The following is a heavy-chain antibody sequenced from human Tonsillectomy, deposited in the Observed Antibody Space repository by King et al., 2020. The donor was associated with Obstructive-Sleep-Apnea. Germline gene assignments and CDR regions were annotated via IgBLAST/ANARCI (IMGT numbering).Heavy chain of an antibody. CDR3: ARDLSGYGSGTYFDF. CDR1: GGSISNYY. Sequence: QLQESGPGLVKPSETLSLTCTVSGGSISNYYWTWIRQPPGKGLEWIGHIYYTGSTNYNPSVKSRATMSVDTSKNHFSLNLSSLTAADTAVYYCARDLSGYGSGTYFDFWGQGTLVTVSS. D-gene: IGHD3-10*01. CDR2: IYYTGST. V-gene: IGHV4-59*01. J-gene: IGHJ4*02.